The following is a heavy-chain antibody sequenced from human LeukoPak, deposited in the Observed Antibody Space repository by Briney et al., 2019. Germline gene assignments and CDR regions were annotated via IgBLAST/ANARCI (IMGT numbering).Heavy chain of an antibody. V-gene: IGHV1-18*01. CDR2: ISGYNGNT. D-gene: IGHD5/OR15-5a*01. CDR1: DYTFTSYD. J-gene: IGHJ3*02. CDR3: ARDESVFDI. Sequence: ASVKVSCKASDYTFTSYDISWVRQAPGQGLEWMGWISGYNGNTNYARKLQGRVTMTTDTSTSTAYMELRSLRSDDTAVYYCARDESVFDIWGQGTMVTVSS.